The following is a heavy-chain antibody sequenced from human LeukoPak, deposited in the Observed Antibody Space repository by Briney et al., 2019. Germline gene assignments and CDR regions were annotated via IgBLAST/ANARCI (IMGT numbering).Heavy chain of an antibody. V-gene: IGHV4-39*01. J-gene: IGHJ4*02. D-gene: IGHD3-3*01. CDR1: GGSISSSSYY. CDR3: ARHFEWSYYFDY. CDR2: IYYSGST. Sequence: SETLSLTCTVSGGSISSSSYYWGWIRQPPGKGLEWIGSIYYSGSTYYNPSLKSRVTISVDTSKNQFSLKLSSVTAADTAVYYCARHFEWSYYFDYWGQGTLVTVSS.